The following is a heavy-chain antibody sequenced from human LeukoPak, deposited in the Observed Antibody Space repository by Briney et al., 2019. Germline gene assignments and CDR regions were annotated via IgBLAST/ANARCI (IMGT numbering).Heavy chain of an antibody. J-gene: IGHJ6*03. CDR2: IYYSGST. Sequence: SKTLSLTCTVSGGSISSSRDYWGWIRQPPGKVLEWIGSIYYSGSTYYNPSLKSRVTISVDTSKNQFSLKLSSVTAADTAVYYCARLGADYFYYYIDVWGEGTAVAVSS. CDR1: GGSISSSRDY. V-gene: IGHV4-39*01. CDR3: ARLGADYFYYYIDV. D-gene: IGHD3-16*01.